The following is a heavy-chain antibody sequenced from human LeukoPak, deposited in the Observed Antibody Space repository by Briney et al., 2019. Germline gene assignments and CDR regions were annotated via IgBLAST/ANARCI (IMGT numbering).Heavy chain of an antibody. D-gene: IGHD6-6*01. V-gene: IGHV4-39*07. Sequence: SETLSLTCTVSGGSISSSSYYWGWIRQPPGKGLEWIGSIYYSGSTYYNPSLKSRVTISVDTSKNQFSLKLSSVTAADTAVYYCAKTGEYSSSSEYFYYYMDVWGKGTTVTVSS. CDR3: AKTGEYSSSSEYFYYYMDV. CDR1: GGSISSSSYY. CDR2: IYYSGST. J-gene: IGHJ6*03.